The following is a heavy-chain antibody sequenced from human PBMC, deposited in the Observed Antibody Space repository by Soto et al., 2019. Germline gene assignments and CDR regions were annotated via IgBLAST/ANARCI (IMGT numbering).Heavy chain of an antibody. CDR1: GFTFSTEG. J-gene: IGHJ4*02. V-gene: IGHV3-30*18. CDR2: ISYDGSSI. Sequence: GGSLRLSCAASGFTFSTEGMHWVRQAPGKGLEWVAMISYDGSSIFHADSVKGRFTVSRDNSKSILYLQMNSLRPEDTAVYYCAKTNPHFDSWGQGTLVTVSS. CDR3: AKTNPHFDS.